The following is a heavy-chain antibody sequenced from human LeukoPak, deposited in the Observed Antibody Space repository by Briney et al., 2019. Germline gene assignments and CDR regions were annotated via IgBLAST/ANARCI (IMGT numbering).Heavy chain of an antibody. J-gene: IGHJ4*02. V-gene: IGHV1-18*01. CDR1: GYTFTSYG. D-gene: IGHD2-21*01. CDR2: ISTYNGNT. CDR3: ARDSYSSYYFDY. Sequence: ASVKVSCKAPGYTFTSYGVSWVRQAPGQGLEWMGWISTYNGNTNYAQKLQGRVTMTTDTSTSTAYMELRSLRSDDTAVYYCARDSYSSYYFDYWGQGTLVTVSS.